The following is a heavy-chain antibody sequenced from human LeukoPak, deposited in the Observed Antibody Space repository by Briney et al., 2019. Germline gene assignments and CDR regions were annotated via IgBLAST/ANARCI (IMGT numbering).Heavy chain of an antibody. J-gene: IGHJ6*02. CDR1: GGSFSGYY. D-gene: IGHD6-19*01. CDR3: ARGGWYLYYYYGMDV. Sequence: PSETLSLTCAVYGGSFSGYYWSWIRQPPGKGLEWIGGINHSGSTNYNPSLKSRVTISVDTSKNQFSLKLSSVTAADTAVYYCARGGWYLYYYYGMDVWGQGTTVTVSS. CDR2: INHSGST. V-gene: IGHV4-34*01.